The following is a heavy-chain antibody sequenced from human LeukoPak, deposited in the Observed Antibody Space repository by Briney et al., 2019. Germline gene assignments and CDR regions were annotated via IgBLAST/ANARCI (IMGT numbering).Heavy chain of an antibody. CDR1: GDSVSSGRYF. CDR3: ARVPYSAYRNYYFDY. CDR2: VSSSGST. J-gene: IGHJ4*02. Sequence: SETLSLTCTVAGDSVSSGRYFWSWIRQPAGKGLEWIGRVSSSGSTRYSRNISSLQSRVTISMDTSKNQFSLHLNSVTAADTAVYYCARVPYSAYRNYYFDYWGQGTLVTVSS. V-gene: IGHV4-61*02. D-gene: IGHD5-12*01.